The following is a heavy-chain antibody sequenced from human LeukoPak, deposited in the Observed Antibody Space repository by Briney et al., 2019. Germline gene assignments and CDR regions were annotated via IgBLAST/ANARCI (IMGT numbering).Heavy chain of an antibody. D-gene: IGHD6-19*01. V-gene: IGHV3-15*07. CDR3: TTSSSGWYHFDY. J-gene: IGHJ4*02. Sequence: GGSLRLSCAASGFTFSNAWMNWVRQAPGKGLEWVGRIKSKTDGGTTDYAAPVKGRFTISRDDSKNTLYLQMNSLETEDTAVYYCTTSSSGWYHFDYWGQGTLVTVSS. CDR1: GFTFSNAW. CDR2: IKSKTDGGTT.